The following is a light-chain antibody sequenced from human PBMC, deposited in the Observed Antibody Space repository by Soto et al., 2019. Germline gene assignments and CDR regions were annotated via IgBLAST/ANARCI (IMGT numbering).Light chain of an antibody. V-gene: IGKV3-15*01. CDR1: QSVSSN. Sequence: EIVMTQSPATLSVSPGEGVTLSCRASQSVSSNLAWYQQKPGQAPRLLIYGASTRPTDIPARFSGSGSGTEFTLTISSLQSEDFAVYYCQHYDTWPPSTVGQGTNLEIK. CDR3: QHYDTWPPST. CDR2: GAS. J-gene: IGKJ2*02.